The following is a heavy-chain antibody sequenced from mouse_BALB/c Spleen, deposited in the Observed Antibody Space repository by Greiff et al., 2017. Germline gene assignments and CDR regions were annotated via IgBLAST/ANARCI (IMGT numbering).Heavy chain of an antibody. CDR3: ARRGKNYYGSSYDYAMDY. Sequence: EVKLMESGPGLVKPSQSLSLTCSVTGYSITSGYYWNWIRQFPGNKLEWMGYISYDGSNNYNPSLKNRISITRDTSKNQFFLKLNSVTTEDTATYYCARRGKNYYGSSYDYAMDYWGQGTSVTVSS. V-gene: IGHV3-6*02. J-gene: IGHJ4*01. CDR2: ISYDGSN. D-gene: IGHD1-1*01. CDR1: GYSITSGYY.